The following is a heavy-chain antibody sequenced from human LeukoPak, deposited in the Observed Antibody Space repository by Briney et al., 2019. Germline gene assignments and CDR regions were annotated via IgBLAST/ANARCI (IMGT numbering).Heavy chain of an antibody. D-gene: IGHD3-22*01. Sequence: GGSLRLSRAASGFNFSSYWIHWVRQAPGKGLVWVSRINSDGSYTTYADSVKGRFTISRDNAKNTLYLQMSSLRAEDTAVYYCARVTYYYDSSGYWLSDAFDIWGQGTMVTVSS. CDR3: ARVTYYYDSSGYWLSDAFDI. J-gene: IGHJ3*02. CDR2: INSDGSYT. CDR1: GFNFSSYW. V-gene: IGHV3-74*01.